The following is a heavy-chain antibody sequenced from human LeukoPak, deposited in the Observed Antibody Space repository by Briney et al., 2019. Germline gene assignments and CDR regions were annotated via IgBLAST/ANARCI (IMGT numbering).Heavy chain of an antibody. Sequence: LRLSCAASGFTFSDYYMSWIRQHPGKGLEWIGYIYYSGSTYYNPSLKSRVTISVDTSKNQFSLKLSSVTAADTAVYYCARATTAPRRHAFDIWGQGTMVTVSS. CDR1: GFTFSDYY. D-gene: IGHD4-17*01. V-gene: IGHV4-31*02. CDR3: ARATTAPRRHAFDI. CDR2: IYYSGST. J-gene: IGHJ3*02.